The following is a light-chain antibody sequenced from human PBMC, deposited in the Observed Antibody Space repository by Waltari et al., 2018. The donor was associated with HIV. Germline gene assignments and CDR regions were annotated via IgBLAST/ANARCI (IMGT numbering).Light chain of an antibody. CDR1: QTVSSNY. CDR3: QQYGSSPT. Sequence: EIALTQSPGTLSLSPGERATLSCRASQTVSSNYLAWYQQKPGQAPTLLIYGASSRATGIPDRFSGSGSGTDFTLTINRLEPEDFAVYYCQQYGSSPTFGPGTKVDIK. V-gene: IGKV3-20*01. J-gene: IGKJ3*01. CDR2: GAS.